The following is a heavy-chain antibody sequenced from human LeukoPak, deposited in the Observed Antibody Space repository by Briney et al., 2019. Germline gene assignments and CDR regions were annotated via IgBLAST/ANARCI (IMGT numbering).Heavy chain of an antibody. J-gene: IGHJ4*02. CDR1: GFTFSSYA. V-gene: IGHV3-23*01. D-gene: IGHD3-3*01. CDR3: AKDGFWSGFAFDY. CDR2: VSGSGGST. Sequence: GGSLRLSCAASGFTFSSYAMSWVRQAPGKGLEWVSAVSGSGGSTYYADSVKGRFTISRDNSKNTLYLQMNSLRAEDTAVYYCAKDGFWSGFAFDYWGQGTLVTVSS.